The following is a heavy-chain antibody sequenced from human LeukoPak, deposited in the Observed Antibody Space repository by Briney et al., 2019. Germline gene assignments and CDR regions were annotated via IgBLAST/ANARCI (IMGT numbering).Heavy chain of an antibody. CDR3: AKSPPVTAKGWYFDY. D-gene: IGHD2-21*02. J-gene: IGHJ4*02. CDR2: ISGSTIST. V-gene: IGHV3-23*01. CDR1: GFTFSNYA. Sequence: GGSLRLSCAASGFTFSNYAMTWVRQAPGKGLEWVCTISGSTISTYYADSVKGRFTVSRDNSNNTLYLQMNSLRAEDTAVYYCAKSPPVTAKGWYFDYWGQGTRVTVSS.